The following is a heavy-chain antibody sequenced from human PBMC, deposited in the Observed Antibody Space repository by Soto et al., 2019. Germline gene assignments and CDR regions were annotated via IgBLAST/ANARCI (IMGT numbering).Heavy chain of an antibody. J-gene: IGHJ6*02. V-gene: IGHV4-59*01. D-gene: IGHD3-10*01. CDR2: IYYSGST. CDR3: ARGVRGVITKTYYYYGMDV. Sequence: SETLSLTCTVSGGSISSYYWSWIRQPPGQGLEWNGYIYYSGSTNYNPSLKSRVTISVDTSKNQFSLKLSSVTAADTAVYYCARGVRGVITKTYYYYGMDVWGQGTTVTVSS. CDR1: GGSISSYY.